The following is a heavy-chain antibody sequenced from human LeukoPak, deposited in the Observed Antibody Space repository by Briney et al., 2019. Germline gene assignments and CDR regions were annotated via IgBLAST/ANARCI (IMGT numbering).Heavy chain of an antibody. CDR3: ARDTEYSSSSGSFDY. CDR2: IIPIFGTA. Sequence: SVRVSCKASGGTFSSYAISWVRQAPGQGLEWMGGIIPIFGTANYAQKFQGRVTITTDESTSTAYMELSSLRSEDTAVYYCARDTEYSSSSGSFDYWGQGTLVTVSS. CDR1: GGTFSSYA. D-gene: IGHD6-6*01. J-gene: IGHJ4*02. V-gene: IGHV1-69*05.